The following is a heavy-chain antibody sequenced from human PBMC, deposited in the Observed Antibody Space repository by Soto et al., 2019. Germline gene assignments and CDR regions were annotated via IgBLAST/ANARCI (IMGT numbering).Heavy chain of an antibody. CDR1: GGTFSSYA. D-gene: IGHD5-12*01. J-gene: IGHJ3*02. CDR2: IIPIFGTA. V-gene: IGHV1-69*13. CDR3: ARGAGGGTLRPIYDPDAFDI. Sequence: GASVKVSCKASGGTFSSYAISWVRQAPGQGLEWMGGIIPIFGTANYAQKFQGRVTITADESTSTAYMELSSLRSEDTAVYYCARGAGGGTLRPIYDPDAFDIWGQGTMVTVSS.